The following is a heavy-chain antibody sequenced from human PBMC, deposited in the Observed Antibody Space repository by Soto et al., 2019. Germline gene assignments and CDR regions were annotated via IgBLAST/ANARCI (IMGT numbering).Heavy chain of an antibody. V-gene: IGHV3-13*01. D-gene: IGHD3-9*01. CDR1: GFTLSSYD. Sequence: EVPLVESGGGLVQPGGSLRLSCAASGFTLSSYDIHWVRQATGEGLAWVSGIGSGGDTHYADSVKGRFIISREDGKNSLYLQMNNLRVGDTAVYYCTRKTPQTGMEVWGQGATVTVSS. CDR3: TRKTPQTGMEV. J-gene: IGHJ6*02. CDR2: IGSGGDT.